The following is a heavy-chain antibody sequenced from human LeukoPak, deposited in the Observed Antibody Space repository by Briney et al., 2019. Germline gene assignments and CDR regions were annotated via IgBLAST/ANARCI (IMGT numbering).Heavy chain of an antibody. J-gene: IGHJ4*03. V-gene: IGHV4-34*01. Sequence: KPSETLSLTCAVNGGSLSNYQWTWIRQSPEKGLEWIGKINHVGSSNYNPSLKSRVAVSLEAPKNQFSLELRSVTAADTAVYYCARGVSTPSDTGDYGGGYYYFDTCGHGVLFSVSS. CDR3: ARGVSTPSDTGDYGGGYYYFDT. CDR2: INHVGSS. CDR1: GGSLSNYQ. D-gene: IGHD4-17*01.